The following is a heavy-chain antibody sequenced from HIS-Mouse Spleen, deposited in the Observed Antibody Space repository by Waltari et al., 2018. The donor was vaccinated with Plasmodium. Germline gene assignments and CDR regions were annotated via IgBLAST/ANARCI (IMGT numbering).Heavy chain of an antibody. D-gene: IGHD6-13*01. CDR3: AKDRRSSSWYVDY. Sequence: QVQLVASGGGVVQPGRSLRTSCDPPGFTFSSYGMHGVRQGPGKGLEWVAVISYDGSNKYYADSVKGRFTISRDNSKNTLYLQMNSLRAEDTAVYYCAKDRRSSSWYVDYWGQGTLVTVSS. V-gene: IGHV3-30*18. CDR2: ISYDGSNK. CDR1: GFTFSSYG. J-gene: IGHJ4*02.